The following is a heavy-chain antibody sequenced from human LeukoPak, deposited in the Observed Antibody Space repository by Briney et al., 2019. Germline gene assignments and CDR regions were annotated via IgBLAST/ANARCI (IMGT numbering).Heavy chain of an antibody. J-gene: IGHJ5*02. CDR1: RGSISGYS. V-gene: IGHV4-59*01. Sequence: SETLSLTCTVSRGSISGYSWSWIRQSPGGVLEWIGYIYYSGDTAYNLSLRSRVTLSVDTSKNQFSLQLRSVTTADTAVYYCVRGPYGASISKRFDPWGQGTQVIVSS. CDR3: VRGPYGASISKRFDP. CDR2: IYYSGDT. D-gene: IGHD4/OR15-4a*01.